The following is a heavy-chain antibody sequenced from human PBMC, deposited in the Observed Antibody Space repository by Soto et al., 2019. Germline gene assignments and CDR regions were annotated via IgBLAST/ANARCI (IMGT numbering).Heavy chain of an antibody. V-gene: IGHV3-23*01. D-gene: IGHD6-13*01. CDR2: ISGSGESI. CDR1: GFVFSDYA. Sequence: GSLRLSCAASGFVFSDYAMTWVRQAPGKGLEWVSGISGSGESIYYADSVEGRFTISRDNSKNTLYLQMNSLRGEDTAVYYCARDRHGSDWYTYYFYTLAVWGQGTTVTVSS. CDR3: ARDRHGSDWYTYYFYTLAV. J-gene: IGHJ6*02.